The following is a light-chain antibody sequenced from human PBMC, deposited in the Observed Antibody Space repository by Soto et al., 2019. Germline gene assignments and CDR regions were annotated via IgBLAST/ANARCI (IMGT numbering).Light chain of an antibody. V-gene: IGLV2-14*01. CDR1: SSDVGGYNY. Sequence: QSVLTQPASVSGSPGQSITISCTGTSSDVGGYNYVSWYQQHPGKAPKLMIYEVSNRPSGVSNRFSGSKSVNTASLTISGLQAEDEADYYCSSRTSSSTWVFGGGTKLTVL. CDR3: SSRTSSSTWV. J-gene: IGLJ3*02. CDR2: EVS.